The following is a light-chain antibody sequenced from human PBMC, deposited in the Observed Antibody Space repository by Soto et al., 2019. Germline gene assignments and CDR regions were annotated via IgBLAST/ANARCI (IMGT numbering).Light chain of an antibody. CDR2: DAS. CDR3: QQYNNWPPIT. J-gene: IGKJ5*01. Sequence: EIVMTQSPATLSVSPGESATLSCRASQSVSSNLAWYQQRPGQAPRLLMYDASTRDSGIPARFSGSGSGTEFTLTISSLQSEDFAVYYCQQYNNWPPITFGQGTRLEIK. V-gene: IGKV3-15*01. CDR1: QSVSSN.